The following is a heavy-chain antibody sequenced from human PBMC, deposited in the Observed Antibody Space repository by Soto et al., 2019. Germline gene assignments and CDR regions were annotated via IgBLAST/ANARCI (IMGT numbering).Heavy chain of an antibody. V-gene: IGHV4-59*08. CDR2: IYYSGSS. Sequence: SETLSLTCTVSGGSMSSFYWSWIRQPPGKGLEWIGYIYYSGSSYYNPSLKSRVTISVDTSRNQFSLKLSSVTAADTAVYYCARHPNRGGYHYYMDDWGKGTTVTVSS. CDR3: ARHPNRGGYHYYMDD. D-gene: IGHD3-10*01. J-gene: IGHJ6*03. CDR1: GGSMSSFY.